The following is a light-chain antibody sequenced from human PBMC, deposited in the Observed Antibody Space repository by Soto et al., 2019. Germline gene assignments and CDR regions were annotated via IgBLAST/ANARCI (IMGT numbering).Light chain of an antibody. CDR2: DAS. Sequence: EIVMTQSPATLSVSPGERATLFCRASQSVSSNLAWYQQKPGQAPRLLIYDASRRATGIPERFSGSGSGTDFTLTISRLEPEDFAVYYCQQYGSLSWTFGQGTKVDIK. J-gene: IGKJ1*01. V-gene: IGKV3-20*01. CDR1: QSVSSN. CDR3: QQYGSLSWT.